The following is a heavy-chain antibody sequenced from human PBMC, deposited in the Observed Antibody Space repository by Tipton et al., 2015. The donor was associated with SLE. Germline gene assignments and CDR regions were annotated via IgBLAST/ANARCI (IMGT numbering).Heavy chain of an antibody. V-gene: IGHV3-23*01. CDR2: ILGSGGIT. CDR3: AKALGDYSWKTFDS. CDR1: GFTFNTHG. Sequence: SLRLSCAASGFTFNTHGMSCLRQAPGKGLEWVSAILGSGGITTYTDSVKGRFTISRDNSKNTLYLQMNSLRAEDTAIYYCAKALGDYSWKTFDSWGQGTLVTVSS. D-gene: IGHD4-11*01. J-gene: IGHJ4*02.